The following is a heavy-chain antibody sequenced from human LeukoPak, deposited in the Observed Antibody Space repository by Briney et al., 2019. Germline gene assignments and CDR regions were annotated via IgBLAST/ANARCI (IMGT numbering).Heavy chain of an antibody. CDR1: GYSFSKYG. CDR2: ISAYNGKT. CDR3: ARDRQSEGFGELSLYAFDI. J-gene: IGHJ3*02. V-gene: IGHV1-18*04. D-gene: IGHD3-10*01. Sequence: GASVKVSCKAPGYSFSKYGISWVRQAPGQGLEWMGWISAYNGKTKYGQKVQGRVTMTTDTSTSTAYMELRSLISDDTAVYYCARDRQSEGFGELSLYAFDIWGQGTTVTVSS.